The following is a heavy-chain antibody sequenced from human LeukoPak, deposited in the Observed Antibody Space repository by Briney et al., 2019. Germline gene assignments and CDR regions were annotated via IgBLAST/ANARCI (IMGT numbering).Heavy chain of an antibody. Sequence: ASVKVSCKASGYTFTDYYMHWVRQAPGQGFEWMGWINPDSGGTNYAQKFQGRVTMTRDTSISTAYMELGGLRSDDTAMYYCARDRDTISTTDAGGDHFHYWGQGTLVTVSS. CDR2: INPDSGGT. V-gene: IGHV1-2*02. CDR3: ARDRDTISTTDAGGDHFHY. CDR1: GYTFTDYY. D-gene: IGHD1-1*01. J-gene: IGHJ4*02.